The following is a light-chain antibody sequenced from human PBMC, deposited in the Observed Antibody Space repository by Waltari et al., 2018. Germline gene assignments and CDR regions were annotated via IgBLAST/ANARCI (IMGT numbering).Light chain of an antibody. J-gene: IGKJ3*01. V-gene: IGKV3-11*01. CDR2: DAS. Sequence: PGERATLSCRASQSVSSYLAWYQQKPGQAPRLLIYDASNRATGIPARFSGSGSGTDFTLTISSLEPEDFAVYYCQQRSNWPPLFTFGPGTKVDIK. CDR3: QQRSNWPPLFT. CDR1: QSVSSY.